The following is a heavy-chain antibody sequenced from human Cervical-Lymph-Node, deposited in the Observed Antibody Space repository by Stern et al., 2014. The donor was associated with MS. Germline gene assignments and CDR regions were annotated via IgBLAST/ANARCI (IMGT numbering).Heavy chain of an antibody. CDR2: VKPNSGGT. J-gene: IGHJ6*02. V-gene: IGHV1-2*04. D-gene: IGHD3-16*01. CDR1: GYTFTGYY. CDR3: AREKAGGYYGMDV. Sequence: QVQLVQSGAEVKKPGASVKVTCKASGYTFTGYYMHWVRKAHGQGLEWMGWVKPNSGGTNYAKKFQGWVTTTRETSFTHASKELSRLRSDDTAVYYCAREKAGGYYGMDVWGQGTTVTVSS.